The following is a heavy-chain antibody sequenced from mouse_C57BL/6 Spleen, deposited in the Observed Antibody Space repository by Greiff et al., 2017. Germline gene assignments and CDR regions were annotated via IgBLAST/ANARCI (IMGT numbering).Heavy chain of an antibody. J-gene: IGHJ2*01. CDR3: ARSSTVVPFDY. D-gene: IGHD1-1*01. CDR1: GYTFTSYW. Sequence: QVQLQQPGAELVKPGASVKLSCKASGYTFTSYWMHWVKQRPGQGLEWIGMFHPNSGSTNYNEKFKSKATLTVDKSSSTAYMQLSSLTSEDSAVYYCARSSTVVPFDYWGQGTTLTVSS. V-gene: IGHV1-64*01. CDR2: FHPNSGST.